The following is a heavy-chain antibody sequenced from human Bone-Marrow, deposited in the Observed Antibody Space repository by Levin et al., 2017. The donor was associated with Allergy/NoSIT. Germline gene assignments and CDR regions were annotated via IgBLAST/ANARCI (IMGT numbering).Heavy chain of an antibody. CDR2: IIGSGGST. CDR3: AKDRDGYSYGYGLGWFDP. D-gene: IGHD5-18*01. CDR1: GFTFSSYA. V-gene: IGHV3-23*01. J-gene: IGHJ5*02. Sequence: GASVKVSCAASGFTFSSYAMSWVRQAPGKGLEWVSAIIGSGGSTYYADSVKGRFTISRDNSKNTLYLQMNSLRAEDTAVYYCAKDRDGYSYGYGLGWFDPWGQGTLVTVSS.